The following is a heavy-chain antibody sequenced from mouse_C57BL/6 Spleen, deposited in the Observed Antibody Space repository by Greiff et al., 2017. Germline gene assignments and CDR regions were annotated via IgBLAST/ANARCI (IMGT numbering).Heavy chain of an antibody. J-gene: IGHJ2*01. CDR2: IYPGSGHT. V-gene: IGHV1-76*01. CDR1: GYTFPDYY. CDR3: ARGATVVDCDY. Sequence: VTLVESGADLVRPGASVKLSCKASGYTFPDYYINWVKQRPGQGLEWIARIYPGSGHTYYNEKFKGKATLTEEKSSSPAYMQLSSLTSEDSSVYVCARGATVVDCDYWGQGTTLTVSS. D-gene: IGHD1-1*01.